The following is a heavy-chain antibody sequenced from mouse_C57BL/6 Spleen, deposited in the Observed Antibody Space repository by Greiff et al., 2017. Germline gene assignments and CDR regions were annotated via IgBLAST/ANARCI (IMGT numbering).Heavy chain of an antibody. J-gene: IGHJ4*01. V-gene: IGHV2-2*01. D-gene: IGHD2-4*01. CDR3: ARKWDDDVTMDY. Sequence: QVQLQQSGPGLVQPSQSLSITCTVSGFSLTSYGVHWVRQSPGKGLEWLGVIGRGGSTDYTAAFISRLSLSKDNSKSQVFFKMNSLQADDTAIYYCARKWDDDVTMDYWGQGTSVTVSS. CDR1: GFSLTSYG. CDR2: IGRGGST.